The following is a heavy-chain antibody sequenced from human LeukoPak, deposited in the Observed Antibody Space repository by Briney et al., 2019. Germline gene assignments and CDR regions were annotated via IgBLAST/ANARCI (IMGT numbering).Heavy chain of an antibody. CDR2: ISAYNGNT. CDR3: ARRGFYYGDFSLVY. Sequence: ASVKVSCKASGYTFTSYGISWVRQAPGQGLEWMGWISAYNGNTNYAQKLQGRVTMTTDTSTSTAYMELRSLRSDDTAVYYCARRGFYYGDFSLVYWGQGTLVTASS. J-gene: IGHJ4*02. D-gene: IGHD4-17*01. CDR1: GYTFTSYG. V-gene: IGHV1-18*01.